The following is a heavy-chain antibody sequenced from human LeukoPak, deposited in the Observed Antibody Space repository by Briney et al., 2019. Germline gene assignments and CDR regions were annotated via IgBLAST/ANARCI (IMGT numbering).Heavy chain of an antibody. D-gene: IGHD2-2*01. CDR2: IITIFGIT. CDR3: AREYSLGSSADWTDY. V-gene: IGHV1-69*13. CDR1: GGTFIISA. J-gene: IGHJ4*02. Sequence: GASVTVSSMTSGGTFIISAINWVRQAPGQGLEWMGGIITIFGITNYAQKFQGRVTLTADESTSTAYMELSSLRSDDTAVYYWAREYSLGSSADWTDYWGEGALVTVSS.